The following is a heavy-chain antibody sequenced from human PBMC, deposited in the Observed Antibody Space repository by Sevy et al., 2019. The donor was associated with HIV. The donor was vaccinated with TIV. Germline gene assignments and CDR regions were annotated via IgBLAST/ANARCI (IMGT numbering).Heavy chain of an antibody. CDR2: ISGSGGLT. J-gene: IGHJ5*02. CDR3: AKPNWNFRADWFDT. V-gene: IGHV3-23*01. Sequence: GGSLRISCKVTGLTSGAFAMSWVRQTPGKGLEWISSISGSGGLTHYADSVKGRFTISRDKSKGTVDLEMNSLRGDDTAVYYCAKPNWNFRADWFDTWGQGTLVTVSS. D-gene: IGHD1-7*01. CDR1: GLTSGAFA.